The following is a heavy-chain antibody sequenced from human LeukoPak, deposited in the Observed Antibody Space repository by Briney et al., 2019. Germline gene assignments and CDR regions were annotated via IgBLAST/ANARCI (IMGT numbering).Heavy chain of an antibody. CDR2: ISDGGGNT. V-gene: IGHV3-23*01. Sequence: GGSLRLSCAASGFTFSTSAMSWVRQAPGKGLGWVSGISDGGGNTYYADSVKGRFTISRDNAKNTLYLQMNSLRAEDTAIYYCATAYSTTWSFSDYWGQGTLVTVSS. D-gene: IGHD6-13*01. CDR1: GFTFSTSA. J-gene: IGHJ4*02. CDR3: ATAYSTTWSFSDY.